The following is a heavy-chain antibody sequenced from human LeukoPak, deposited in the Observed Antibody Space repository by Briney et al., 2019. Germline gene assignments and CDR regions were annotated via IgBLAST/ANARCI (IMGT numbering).Heavy chain of an antibody. CDR2: IYSGGST. V-gene: IGHV3-66*01. J-gene: IGHJ4*02. Sequence: PGGSLRLSCAASGFTFSSYSMSWVRQAPGKGLEWVSVIYSGGSTYYADSVKGRFTISRDNSKNTLYLQMNSPRAEDTAVYYCARDPLYDSSGYATPGYWGQGTLVTVSS. CDR3: ARDPLYDSSGYATPGY. D-gene: IGHD3-22*01. CDR1: GFTFSSYS.